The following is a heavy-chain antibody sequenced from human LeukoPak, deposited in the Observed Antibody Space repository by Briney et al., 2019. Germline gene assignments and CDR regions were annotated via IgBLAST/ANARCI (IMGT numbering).Heavy chain of an antibody. CDR1: GGSISSYY. CDR2: INHSGST. V-gene: IGHV4-34*01. CDR3: ARGVAAAGTA. D-gene: IGHD6-13*01. J-gene: IGHJ5*02. Sequence: PSETLSLTCTVSGGSISSYYWSWIRQPPGKGLEWIGEINHSGSTNYNPSLKSRVTISVDTSKNQFSLKLSSVTAAGTAVYYCARGVAAAGTAWGQGTLVTVSS.